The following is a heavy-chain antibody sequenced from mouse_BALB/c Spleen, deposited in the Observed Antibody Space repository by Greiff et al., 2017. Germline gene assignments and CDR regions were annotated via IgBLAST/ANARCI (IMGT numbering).Heavy chain of an antibody. D-gene: IGHD2-4*01. CDR2: IYPSDSYT. CDR1: GYTFTSYW. J-gene: IGHJ3*01. V-gene: IGHV1-69*02. CDR3: TRATMITTGAWFAY. Sequence: QVQLQQPGAELVRPGASVKLSCKASGYTFTSYWINWVKQRPGQGLEWIGNIYPSDSYTNYNQKFKDKATLTVDKSSSTAYMQLSSPTSEDSAVYYCTRATMITTGAWFAYWGQGTLVTVSA.